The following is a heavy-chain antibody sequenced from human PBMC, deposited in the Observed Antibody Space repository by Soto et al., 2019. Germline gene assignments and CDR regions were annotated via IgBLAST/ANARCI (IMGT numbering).Heavy chain of an antibody. CDR2: LFYGGTI. J-gene: IGHJ4*02. CDR1: GGSISGYY. CDR3: GRHRGLAPLY. Sequence: QLQLQESGPGLVKPSETLSLTCAVSGGSISGYYWTWIRQPPGKGLEWVGSLFYGGTIDYNASLKRRLTISVDTSKNQFSLKLRSVTAADTAVYYCGRHRGLAPLYWGQGTLVTASA. V-gene: IGHV4-39*01. D-gene: IGHD3-10*01.